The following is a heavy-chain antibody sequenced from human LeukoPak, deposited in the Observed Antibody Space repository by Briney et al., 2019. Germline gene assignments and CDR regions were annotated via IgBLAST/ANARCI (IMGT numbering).Heavy chain of an antibody. CDR2: IPVSGDPT. J-gene: IGHJ4*02. CDR3: AKDLSGTPYLDY. D-gene: IGHD1-20*01. Sequence: GGSLRLSCAASGLTFSRYAMTWVRQAPGKGLEWVSSIPVSGDPTYYADSVRGRFTVSRDNSKSSLYLQMNGLRAEDTALYYCAKDLSGTPYLDYWGQGTLVTVSS. V-gene: IGHV3-23*01. CDR1: GLTFSRYA.